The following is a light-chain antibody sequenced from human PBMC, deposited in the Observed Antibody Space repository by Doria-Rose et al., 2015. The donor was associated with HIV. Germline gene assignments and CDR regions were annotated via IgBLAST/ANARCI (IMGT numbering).Light chain of an antibody. CDR2: DGS. J-gene: IGKJ1*01. Sequence: TQSPGTLSLSPGVRATLSCRARQSFSSTYLAWYQQKPGQAPSLTIYDGSTRATGIPDRFSASGPGTDFTLTVNRLEPEDFALYYCHQYGTSWTFGQGTKVEI. V-gene: IGKV3-20*01. CDR3: HQYGTSWT. CDR1: QSFSSTY.